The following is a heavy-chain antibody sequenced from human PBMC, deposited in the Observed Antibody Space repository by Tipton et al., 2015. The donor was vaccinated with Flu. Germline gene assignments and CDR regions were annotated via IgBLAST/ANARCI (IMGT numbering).Heavy chain of an antibody. J-gene: IGHJ4*02. CDR2: IYISGFT. CDR1: GGSISTYY. CDR3: ARSHYGSGAYYFDY. Sequence: TLSLTCTVSGGSISTYYWDWIRQPAGKGLEWIGRIYISGFTNYNPSLKSRVTMSVDTSKNQFSLNLSSVTAADTAVYYCARSHYGSGAYYFDYWGQGTLVTVSS. V-gene: IGHV4-4*07. D-gene: IGHD3-10*01.